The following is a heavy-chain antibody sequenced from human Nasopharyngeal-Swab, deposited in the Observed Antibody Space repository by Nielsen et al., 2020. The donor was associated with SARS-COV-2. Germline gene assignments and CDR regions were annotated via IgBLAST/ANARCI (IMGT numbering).Heavy chain of an antibody. CDR3: AREYSSSWYRGFDY. J-gene: IGHJ4*02. Sequence: SETLSLTCTVSGGSVSSGSYNWSRNRQPPGKGLEWIGYIYNSGSTNYNPSLKSRVTISVDTSKNQFSLKLSSVTAADTAVYYCAREYSSSWYRGFDYWGQGTLVTVSS. CDR1: GGSVSSGSYN. V-gene: IGHV4-61*01. D-gene: IGHD6-13*01. CDR2: IYNSGST.